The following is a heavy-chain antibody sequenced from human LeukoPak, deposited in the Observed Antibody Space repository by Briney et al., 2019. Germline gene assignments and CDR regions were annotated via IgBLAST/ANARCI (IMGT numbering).Heavy chain of an antibody. J-gene: IGHJ3*02. Sequence: PSETLSLTCAVYGGSFSGYYWSWIRQPPGKGLEWIGEINHSGSTNYNPSLKSRVTISVDTSKNQFSLKLSSVTAADTAVYYCAREAAALLHDAFDIWGQGTMVTVSS. D-gene: IGHD6-13*01. CDR2: INHSGST. CDR1: GGSFSGYY. V-gene: IGHV4-34*01. CDR3: AREAAALLHDAFDI.